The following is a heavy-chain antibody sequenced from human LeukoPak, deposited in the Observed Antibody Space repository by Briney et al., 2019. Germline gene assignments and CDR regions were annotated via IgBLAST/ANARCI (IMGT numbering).Heavy chain of an antibody. D-gene: IGHD1-14*01. CDR3: ARETLIGNYFDY. CDR2: IYYSGST. CDR1: GGSISSYY. Sequence: SETLSLTCTVSGGSISSYYWSWIRQPPGKGLEWIGYIYYSGSTNYNPSLKSRVTISVDTSKNQFSLKLSSVTAADTAVYYCARETLIGNYFDYWGQGTLVTVSP. J-gene: IGHJ4*02. V-gene: IGHV4-59*01.